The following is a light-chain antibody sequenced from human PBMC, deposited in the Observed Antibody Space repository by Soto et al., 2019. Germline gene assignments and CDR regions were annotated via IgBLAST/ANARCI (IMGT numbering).Light chain of an antibody. V-gene: IGKV3-11*01. Sequence: EIVLTQSPATLSLSPGERATLSCRASQSVGSYLAWYQQKPGQAPRLLIYDASKRATGIPASFSGSGSGTDFTLTISSLEPEDFALYYCQQLSHWPFTFGPGTKVDIK. J-gene: IGKJ3*01. CDR2: DAS. CDR3: QQLSHWPFT. CDR1: QSVGSY.